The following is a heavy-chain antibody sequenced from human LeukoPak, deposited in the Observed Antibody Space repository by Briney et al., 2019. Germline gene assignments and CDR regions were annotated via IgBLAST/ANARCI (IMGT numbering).Heavy chain of an antibody. CDR2: ISGSSNFI. CDR1: GFTFSSYT. V-gene: IGHV3-21*01. J-gene: IGHJ3*02. D-gene: IGHD2-2*01. Sequence: GGSLRLSCAASGFTFSSYTMNWVRQAPGKGLEWVSSISGSSNFIYYANSVKGRFTISRDNAKNSLSLQMNSLRAEDTAVYFCVRDFSSPHYRPGKNDAFDIWGQGTLVTVSS. CDR3: VRDFSSPHYRPGKNDAFDI.